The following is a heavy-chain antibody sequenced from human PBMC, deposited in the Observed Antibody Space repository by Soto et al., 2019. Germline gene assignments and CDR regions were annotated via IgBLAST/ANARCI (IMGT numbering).Heavy chain of an antibody. CDR1: GYTFTSYD. CDR3: ARQVHNVYSSD. V-gene: IGHV1-8*01. D-gene: IGHD2-15*01. J-gene: IGHJ4*02. CDR2: INPTSEYT. Sequence: VASVKVSCKASGYTFTSYDINWVRQAPGQGLEWVGWINPTSEYTAHAQKFQGRVTLTREISTATAYMELSSLTSEDTAVYFCARQVHNVYSSDWGPGNEVAVSS.